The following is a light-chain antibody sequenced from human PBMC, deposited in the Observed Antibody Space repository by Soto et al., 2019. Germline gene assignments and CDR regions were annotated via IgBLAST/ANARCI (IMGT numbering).Light chain of an antibody. V-gene: IGKV1-39*01. J-gene: IGKJ1*01. CDR2: AAS. CDR3: QQSYSTPQT. Sequence: DIQMTQSPSSLSASVGDRVTITCRASQSISSYLNWYQQKPGKAPKLLIYAASSLQSGVPSRFSGSGSGTDFTLTISSLQPKDFATYYCQQSYSTPQTFGQGTKV. CDR1: QSISSY.